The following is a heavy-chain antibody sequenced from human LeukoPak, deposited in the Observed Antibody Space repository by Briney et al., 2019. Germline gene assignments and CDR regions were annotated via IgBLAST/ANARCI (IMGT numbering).Heavy chain of an antibody. CDR3: ATVRAAAGTDEDY. V-gene: IGHV1-24*01. D-gene: IGHD6-13*01. CDR1: GYTLTELS. CDR2: FDPEDGET. Sequence: ASEKVSCKVSGYTLTELSMHWVRQAPGKGLEWMGGFDPEDGETIYARKFQGRVTMTEDTSTDTAYMELSSLRSEDTAVYYCATVRAAAGTDEDYWGQGTLVTVSS. J-gene: IGHJ4*02.